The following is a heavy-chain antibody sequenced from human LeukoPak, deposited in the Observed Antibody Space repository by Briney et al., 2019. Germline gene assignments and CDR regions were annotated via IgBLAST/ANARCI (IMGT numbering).Heavy chain of an antibody. CDR1: GGTFSSYA. D-gene: IGHD2-2*01. Sequence: SVKVSCKASGGTFSSYAISWVRQAPGQGLEWMGGIIPIFGTANYAQKFQGRVTITADESTSTAYMELSSLRSEDTAVYYCAREVRYCSSTSCYDWFDPWGQGTLVTVSS. CDR2: IIPIFGTA. CDR3: AREVRYCSSTSCYDWFDP. J-gene: IGHJ5*02. V-gene: IGHV1-69*13.